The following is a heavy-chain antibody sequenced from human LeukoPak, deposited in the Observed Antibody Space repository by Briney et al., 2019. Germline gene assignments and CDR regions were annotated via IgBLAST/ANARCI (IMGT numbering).Heavy chain of an antibody. J-gene: IGHJ4*02. CDR1: RFTFSNFG. CDR3: AKERSGSYSRYYFDY. V-gene: IGHV3-23*01. Sequence: GGSLRLSCAASRFTFSNFGMSWVRQAPGKGLEWVSAISGSGGSTYYADSVKGRFTISRDNSKNTLYLQMNSLRAEDTAVYYCAKERSGSYSRYYFDYWGQGTLVTVSS. D-gene: IGHD1-26*01. CDR2: ISGSGGST.